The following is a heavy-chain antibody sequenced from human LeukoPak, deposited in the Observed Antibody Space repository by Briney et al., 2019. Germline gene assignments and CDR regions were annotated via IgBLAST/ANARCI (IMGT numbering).Heavy chain of an antibody. Sequence: SVKVSCKASGGTFSSYAISWVRQAPGQGLEWMGGIIPIFGTANYAQKFQGRVTITADESTSTAYMELSSLRSEDTAVYYCARDSRFYYYDSSGYPDYWGQRTLVTVSS. CDR1: GGTFSSYA. D-gene: IGHD3-22*01. CDR2: IIPIFGTA. CDR3: ARDSRFYYYDSSGYPDY. J-gene: IGHJ4*02. V-gene: IGHV1-69*13.